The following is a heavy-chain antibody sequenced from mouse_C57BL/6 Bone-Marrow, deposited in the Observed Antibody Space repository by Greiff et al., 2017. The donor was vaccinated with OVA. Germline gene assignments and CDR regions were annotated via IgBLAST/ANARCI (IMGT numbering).Heavy chain of an antibody. Sequence: DVQLQESGPSLVRPSQTLSLSCTVTGFSINSDCYWIWIRQSPGNNLEYIEYTFYSGITYYNPSLESRTYITRATSKNQFSLKLSSIPTEDTTTYYCARGGSDSSYIGAMDYWGQGTSVTVSS. CDR3: ARGGSDSSYIGAMDY. D-gene: IGHD1-1*01. V-gene: IGHV3-3*01. J-gene: IGHJ4*01. CDR2: TFYSGIT. CDR1: GFSINSDCY.